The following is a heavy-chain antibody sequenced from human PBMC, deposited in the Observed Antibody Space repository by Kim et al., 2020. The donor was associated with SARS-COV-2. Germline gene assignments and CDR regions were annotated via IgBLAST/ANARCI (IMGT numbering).Heavy chain of an antibody. CDR3: AKDDSSWYAWGFNPFDY. D-gene: IGHD6-13*01. J-gene: IGHJ4*02. CDR1: GFTFSSYA. CDR2: ISGSGGST. Sequence: GGSLRLSCAASGFTFSSYAMSWVRQAPGKGLEWVSAISGSGGSTYYADSVKGRFTISRDNSKNTLYLQMNSLRAEDTAVYYCAKDDSSWYAWGFNPFDYWGQGTLVTVSS. V-gene: IGHV3-23*01.